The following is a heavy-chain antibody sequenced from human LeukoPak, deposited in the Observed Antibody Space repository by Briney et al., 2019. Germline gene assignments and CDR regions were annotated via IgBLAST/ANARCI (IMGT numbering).Heavy chain of an antibody. CDR2: INAGNGNT. D-gene: IGHD4-23*01. CDR1: GYTFTSYA. J-gene: IGHJ5*02. V-gene: IGHV1-3*03. CDR3: ARDGDYGRNSDPGVNWFDP. Sequence: ASVKVSCKSSGYTFTSYAMHWVRQAPGQRLEWMGWINAGNGNTKYSQELQGRVTITRDTSASTAYMELSSLRSEDMAVYYCARDGDYGRNSDPGVNWFDPWGQGSLVTVSS.